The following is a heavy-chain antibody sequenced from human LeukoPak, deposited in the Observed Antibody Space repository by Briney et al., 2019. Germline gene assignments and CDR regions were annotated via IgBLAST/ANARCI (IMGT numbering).Heavy chain of an antibody. CDR3: ARAPDIAVAGTFYFFYYMDV. Sequence: SVKLSCKASGGTFSSYAISWVRQAPGQGLEWVGGIIRSFGTAYYAQKFQGRVTITADESTSTAYMELSSLRSDDTAVYYCARAPDIAVAGTFYFFYYMDVCGKESTATI. D-gene: IGHD6-19*01. CDR1: GGTFSSYA. V-gene: IGHV1-69*13. J-gene: IGHJ6*03. CDR2: IIRSFGTA.